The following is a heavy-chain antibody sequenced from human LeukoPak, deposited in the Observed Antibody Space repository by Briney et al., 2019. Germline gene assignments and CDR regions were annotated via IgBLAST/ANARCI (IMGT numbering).Heavy chain of an antibody. D-gene: IGHD1-26*01. V-gene: IGHV4-34*01. J-gene: IGHJ6*02. CDR2: INHSGST. CDR3: ASPRSSGSYWRDYYYGIDV. Sequence: PSETLSLTCAVYGVSFSGYYWSWIRQPPGQGLEWMGEINHSGSTNYNPSLKSLVTISVATSKNQFSLKLSSVTAADTAVYYCASPRSSGSYWRDYYYGIDVWGQGTTVTVSS. CDR1: GVSFSGYY.